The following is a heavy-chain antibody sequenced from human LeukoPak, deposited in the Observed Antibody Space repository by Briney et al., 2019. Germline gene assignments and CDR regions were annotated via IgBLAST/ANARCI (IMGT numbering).Heavy chain of an antibody. CDR2: ISGSGGST. J-gene: IGHJ6*02. V-gene: IGHV3-23*01. CDR1: GFTFSSYA. D-gene: IGHD2-21*02. Sequence: GGSLRLSCAASGFTFSSYAMSWVRQAPGKGLEWVSAISGSGGSTYYADSVKGRFTISRDNSKNTLYLQMNSLRAEDTAVYYCASMGDCGGDCYHYYYYGMDVWGQGTTVTVSS. CDR3: ASMGDCGGDCYHYYYYGMDV.